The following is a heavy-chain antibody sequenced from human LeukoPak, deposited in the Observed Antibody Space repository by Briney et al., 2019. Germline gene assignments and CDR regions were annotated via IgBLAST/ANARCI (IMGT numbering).Heavy chain of an antibody. CDR1: GGSFSGYY. Sequence: SETLSLTCAVYGGSFSGYYWSWIRQPPGKGLEWIGEINHSGSTNYNPSLKSRVTISVDTSENQFSLKLSSVTAADTAVYYCARGQVGGLHWGQGTLVTVSS. V-gene: IGHV4-34*01. J-gene: IGHJ4*02. D-gene: IGHD4-23*01. CDR2: INHSGST. CDR3: ARGQVGGLH.